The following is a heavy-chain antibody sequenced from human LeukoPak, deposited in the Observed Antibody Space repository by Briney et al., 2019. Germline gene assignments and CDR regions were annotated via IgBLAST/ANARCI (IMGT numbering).Heavy chain of an antibody. CDR2: IYYSGRT. Sequence: SETLSLTCTVPGGSISSSSYYWGWIRQPPGKGLEWIGYIYYSGRTNYNPSLKSRVTLSVDTSQNQFSLKLSSVTAADTAVYYCARGGYSYGFDNFDFWGQGTLVTVSS. D-gene: IGHD5-18*01. J-gene: IGHJ4*02. V-gene: IGHV4-61*05. CDR3: ARGGYSYGFDNFDF. CDR1: GGSISSSSYY.